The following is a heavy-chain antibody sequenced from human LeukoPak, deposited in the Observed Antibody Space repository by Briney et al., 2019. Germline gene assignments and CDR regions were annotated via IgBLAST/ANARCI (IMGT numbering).Heavy chain of an antibody. D-gene: IGHD1-26*01. J-gene: IGHJ4*02. CDR2: IRYDGSNK. V-gene: IGHV3-30*02. CDR3: AREGGEWELLRTFDY. CDR1: GFTFSSYG. Sequence: GGSLRLSCAASGFTFSSYGMHWVRQAPGKGLEWVAFIRYDGSNKYYADSVKGRFTISRDNAKNSLYLQMNSLRAEDTAVYYCAREGGEWELLRTFDYWGQGTLVTVSS.